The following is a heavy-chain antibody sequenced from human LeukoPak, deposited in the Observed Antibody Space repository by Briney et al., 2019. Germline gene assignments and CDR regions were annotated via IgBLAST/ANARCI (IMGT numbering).Heavy chain of an antibody. V-gene: IGHV3-7*01. CDR3: ARLNWFDP. CDR2: IKQDGSEK. Sequence: PGGSLRLSCAASGFTFSSCWMSWVRQAPGKGLEWVANIKQDGSEKYYVDSVKGRFTISRDNAKNSLYLQMNSLRAEDTAVYYCARLNWFDPWGQGTLVTVSS. CDR1: GFTFSSCW. J-gene: IGHJ5*02.